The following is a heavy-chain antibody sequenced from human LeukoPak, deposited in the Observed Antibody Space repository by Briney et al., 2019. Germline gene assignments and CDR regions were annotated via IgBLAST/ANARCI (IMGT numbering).Heavy chain of an antibody. D-gene: IGHD6-19*01. Sequence: PGGSLRLSCAASGFSFSDYNMHWVRQAPGKGLEWMAVISYNGINEYYADSMKGRFTISRDNSKSTLLLQMNSLRAEDTAVYYCAKVRWDNSGWYYLDSWGQGTLVTVSS. CDR3: AKVRWDNSGWYYLDS. CDR1: GFSFSDYN. V-gene: IGHV3-30*18. CDR2: ISYNGINE. J-gene: IGHJ4*02.